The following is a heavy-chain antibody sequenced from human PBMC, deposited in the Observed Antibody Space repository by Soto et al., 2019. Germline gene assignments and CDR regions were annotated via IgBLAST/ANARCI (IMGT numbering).Heavy chain of an antibody. Sequence: PGGSLRLSCAASGFTFSNYVLSWVRQAPGKGLEWVANINEDGSDKYYVDSVKGRFTISRDNAKNSLYLQMSSLRVEDTAVYYCARDGGQLEDFFDYWGQGTTVTVSS. D-gene: IGHD6-6*01. CDR2: INEDGSDK. J-gene: IGHJ4*02. V-gene: IGHV3-7*01. CDR3: ARDGGQLEDFFDY. CDR1: GFTFSNYV.